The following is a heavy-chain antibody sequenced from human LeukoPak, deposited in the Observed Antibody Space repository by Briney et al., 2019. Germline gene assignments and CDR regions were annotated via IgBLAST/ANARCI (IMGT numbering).Heavy chain of an antibody. Sequence: ETLSLTCTVSRGSISSSSYYWGWIRQPPGKGLEWIGSIYYSGSTYYNPSLKSRVTISVDTSKIQFSLKLGSVTAADTAVYYCSRFRYFDWPPGLDYWGQGTLVTVSS. V-gene: IGHV4-39*01. CDR1: RGSISSSSYY. CDR3: SRFRYFDWPPGLDY. J-gene: IGHJ4*02. D-gene: IGHD3-9*01. CDR2: IYYSGST.